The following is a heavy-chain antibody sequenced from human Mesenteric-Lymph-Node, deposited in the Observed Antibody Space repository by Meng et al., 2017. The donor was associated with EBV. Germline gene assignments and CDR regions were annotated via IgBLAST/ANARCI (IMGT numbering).Heavy chain of an antibody. CDR2: ISPYNGNT. J-gene: IGHJ4*02. CDR1: GYTFTNYG. D-gene: IGHD5-24*01. CDR3: ARDGSGDGYTFDY. V-gene: IGHV1-18*01. Sequence: LVQLEAEVKKPGAPVKTSCKASGYTFTNYGINWVRQAPGQGIEWMGGISPYNGNTYSAQKFQGRVTMTTDTSTDTAYIELRSLRSDDTAVYSCARDGSGDGYTFDYWGQGTLVTVSS.